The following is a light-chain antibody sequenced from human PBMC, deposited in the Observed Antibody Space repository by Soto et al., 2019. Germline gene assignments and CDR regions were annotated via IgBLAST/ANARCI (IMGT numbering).Light chain of an antibody. CDR2: DAS. V-gene: IGKV3-11*01. J-gene: IGKJ5*01. CDR1: QSIRTS. Sequence: TVWLACRERGTLYCRARQSIRTSLAWYQQKPGQAPRLVIFDASNRANGVPARFGGSGSGTDFTLTTNYLGPEDIPAYSRQRPNVLRPITSGQGTRLEIK. CDR3: QRPNVLRPIT.